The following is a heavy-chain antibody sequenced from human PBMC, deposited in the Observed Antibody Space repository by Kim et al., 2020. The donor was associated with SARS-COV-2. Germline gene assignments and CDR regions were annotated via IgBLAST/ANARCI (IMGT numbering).Heavy chain of an antibody. V-gene: IGHV2-70*11. D-gene: IGHD1-7*01. CDR2: IDWDDDK. CDR3: ARLRGTGTTRYQATADSLHA. J-gene: IGHJ6*04. CDR1: GFSLFSRGMC. Sequence: SGPTLVNPTQTLTLTCTISGFSLFSRGMCVTWIRQPPGEALEWLARIDWDDDKYYNTSLKSMLTISKATSKNQVVLTMSNMDRVDTATYYCARLRGTGTTRYQATADSLHAWGKGTTVTVSS.